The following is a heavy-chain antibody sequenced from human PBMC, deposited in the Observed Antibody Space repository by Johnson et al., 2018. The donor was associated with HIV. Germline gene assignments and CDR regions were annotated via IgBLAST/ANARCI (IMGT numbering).Heavy chain of an antibody. Sequence: QVQLVESGGGLVKPGGSLRLSCAASGFTFSDYYMSWIRQAPGKGLEWVAYISSSGSTIYYADSVKGRFTISRDNAKNSLYLQMTSLGAEDTSVYYCAREISSRSAFDIWGQGTMVTVSS. D-gene: IGHD6-6*01. J-gene: IGHJ3*02. V-gene: IGHV3-11*04. CDR1: GFTFSDYY. CDR2: ISSSGSTI. CDR3: AREISSRSAFDI.